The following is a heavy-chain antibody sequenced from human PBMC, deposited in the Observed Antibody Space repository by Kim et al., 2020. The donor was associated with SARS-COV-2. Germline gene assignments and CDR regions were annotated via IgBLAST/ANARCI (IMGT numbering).Heavy chain of an antibody. V-gene: IGHV7-4-1*02. CDR2: NP. J-gene: IGHJ5*02. CDR3: AREDLGWFDP. Sequence: NPTYAQGFTGRFVFSLDTSVSTAYLQISSLRAEDTAVYYCAREDLGWFDPWGQGTLVTVSS.